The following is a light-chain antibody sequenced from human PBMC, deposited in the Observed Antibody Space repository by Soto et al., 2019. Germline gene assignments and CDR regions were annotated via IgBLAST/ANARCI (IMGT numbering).Light chain of an antibody. CDR3: QQYDNLPWT. Sequence: DIQMTQSPSSLSASLGDRVTITCRASQSISSYLNWYQQKPWKAPKLLIYDASNLETGVPSRFSGSGSGTDFTLTISSLQPEDIATYYCQQYDNLPWTFGQGTKVDIK. CDR1: QSISSY. CDR2: DAS. V-gene: IGKV1-33*01. J-gene: IGKJ1*01.